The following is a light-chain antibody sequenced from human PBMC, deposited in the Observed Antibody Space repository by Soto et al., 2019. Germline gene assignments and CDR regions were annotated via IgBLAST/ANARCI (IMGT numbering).Light chain of an antibody. J-gene: IGKJ4*01. Sequence: AIRMTQSPSSLSASTGDRVTITCRARQGISSYLAWYQQKPGKAPKLLIYAASTLQSGVPSRFSGSGSGTDFNLTISCLQSEDFATYYCQQYYSYALTFGGGTKVEIK. CDR1: QGISSY. V-gene: IGKV1-8*01. CDR3: QQYYSYALT. CDR2: AAS.